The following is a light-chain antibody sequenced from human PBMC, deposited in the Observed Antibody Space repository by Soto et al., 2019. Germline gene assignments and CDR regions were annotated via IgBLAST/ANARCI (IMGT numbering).Light chain of an antibody. J-gene: IGKJ2*01. CDR2: KVS. V-gene: IGKV2-30*01. Sequence: DVMLTQSPLSLPVTLGQPASTSCRSSHSLVFSDGHTYLNWFLQRPGQPPRRLIYKVSNRDSVGSDRFGGSGSGTDFTLRISRVEAEDVGFYYCMQGTHLPPYIFGQGTKLEIK. CDR1: HSLVFSDGHTY. CDR3: MQGTHLPPYI.